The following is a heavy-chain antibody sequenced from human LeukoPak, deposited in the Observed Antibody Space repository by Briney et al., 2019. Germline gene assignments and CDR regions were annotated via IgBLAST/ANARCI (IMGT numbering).Heavy chain of an antibody. J-gene: IGHJ4*02. V-gene: IGHV4-34*01. CDR1: GGSFSGYY. D-gene: IGHD3-9*01. CDR3: ARRSLRYFDWPTHFDY. Sequence: SETLSLPCADYGGSFSGYYWSWIRQPPGKGLEWIGEINHSGSTNYNPSLKSRVTISVDTSKNQFSLKLSSVTAADTAVYYCARRSLRYFDWPTHFDYWGQGTLVTVSS. CDR2: INHSGST.